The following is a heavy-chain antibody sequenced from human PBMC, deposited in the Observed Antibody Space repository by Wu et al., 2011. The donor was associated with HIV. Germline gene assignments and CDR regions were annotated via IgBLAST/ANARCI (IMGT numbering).Heavy chain of an antibody. D-gene: IGHD3-22*01. CDR3: ASGYDSSGYYYYYYGMDV. CDR2: IIPIFGTA. Sequence: QVQLVQSGAEVKKPGSSVKVSCKASGGTFSSYAISWVRQAPGQGLEWMGGIIPIFGTANYAQKFQGRVTITADKSTSTAYMELSSLRSEDTAVYYCASGYDSSGYYYYYYGMDVWGQGTTVTVSS. CDR1: GGTFSSYA. J-gene: IGHJ6*02. V-gene: IGHV1-69*14.